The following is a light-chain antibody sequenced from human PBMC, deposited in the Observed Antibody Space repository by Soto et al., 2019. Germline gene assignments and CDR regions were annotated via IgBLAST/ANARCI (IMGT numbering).Light chain of an antibody. J-gene: IGKJ3*01. CDR2: AAS. Sequence: DIQMTQSPSSLSASVGDRVTITCRTSQSIRSSLNWYQQKPVKAPNLLIYAASRLQSGVPSRFSGSGSGTDFTLTISSLQPADFATYYCQQSYSTPFTFGPGTKVDIK. CDR3: QQSYSTPFT. V-gene: IGKV1-39*01. CDR1: QSIRSS.